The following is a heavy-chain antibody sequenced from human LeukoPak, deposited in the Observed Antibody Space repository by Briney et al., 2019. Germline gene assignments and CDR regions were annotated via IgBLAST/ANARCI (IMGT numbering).Heavy chain of an antibody. J-gene: IGHJ4*02. D-gene: IGHD5-18*01. CDR3: ARRGIYSDGTDY. V-gene: IGHV4-39*01. CDR1: GGSISSNSYY. CDR2: IYYSGST. Sequence: PSETLSLTCTVSGGSISSNSYYWGWIRKPAGKGLEWIGSIYYSGSTYYNPSVKSRVTISVDTSKNQFSLKLSSVTAADTAVYYCARRGIYSDGTDYWGQGTLVTVSS.